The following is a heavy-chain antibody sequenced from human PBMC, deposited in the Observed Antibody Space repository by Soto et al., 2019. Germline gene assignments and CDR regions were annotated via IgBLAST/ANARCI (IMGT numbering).Heavy chain of an antibody. Sequence: SGGSLRLSCAASGFTFSSYAMSWVRQAPGKGLEWVSAISGSGGSTYYADSVKGRFTISRDNSKNTLYLQMNSLRAEDTAVYYCAKLIETRTQNFWSGYYYFDYWGQGTLVTVSS. CDR3: AKLIETRTQNFWSGYYYFDY. J-gene: IGHJ4*02. CDR2: ISGSGGST. D-gene: IGHD3-3*01. V-gene: IGHV3-23*01. CDR1: GFTFSSYA.